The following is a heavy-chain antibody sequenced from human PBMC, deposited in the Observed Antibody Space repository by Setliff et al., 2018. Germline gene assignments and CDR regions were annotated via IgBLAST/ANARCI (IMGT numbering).Heavy chain of an antibody. CDR1: GGSISSGSYY. J-gene: IGHJ4*02. D-gene: IGHD3-10*01. Sequence: KTSETLSLTCSVSGGSISSGSYYWGWIRQSPGKGLEWIGSMYYSGSTYYNPSLKGRVTLSVDTTKNQFPLKLTSMTAADTAVYFCARHLLVQGTYHFDYWGQGSPVTVSS. CDR2: MYYSGST. V-gene: IGHV4-39*06. CDR3: ARHLLVQGTYHFDY.